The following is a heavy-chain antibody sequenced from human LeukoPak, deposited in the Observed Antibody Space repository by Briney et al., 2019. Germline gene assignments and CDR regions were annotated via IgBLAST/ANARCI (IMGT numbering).Heavy chain of an antibody. CDR2: ISGNGGST. D-gene: IGHD3-22*01. J-gene: IGHJ3*02. CDR1: GFTFSSYA. V-gene: IGHV3-23*01. CDR3: ARDLEDSSPFGAFDM. Sequence: GGSLRLSCAASGFTFSSYAMNWVRQAPGKGLECVSSISGNGGSTYYADSVKGRLTISRDNSKNTLYLQMNSLRAEDTAVYYCARDLEDSSPFGAFDMWGQGTMVTVSS.